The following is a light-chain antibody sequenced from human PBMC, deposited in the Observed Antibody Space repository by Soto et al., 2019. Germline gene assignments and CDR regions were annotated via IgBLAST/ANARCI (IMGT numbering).Light chain of an antibody. CDR1: QGIRND. V-gene: IGKV1-17*01. CDR2: AAS. CDR3: QQNLGVHT. J-gene: IGKJ1*01. Sequence: IQMTQSPSSLSASVGDRVTITCRASQGIRNDLGWYQQKPGKAPKLLIYAASSLQSGVPSRCSGSGSGTDFTLTISSLEPEDSAFYYCQQNLGVHTFGQGTKV.